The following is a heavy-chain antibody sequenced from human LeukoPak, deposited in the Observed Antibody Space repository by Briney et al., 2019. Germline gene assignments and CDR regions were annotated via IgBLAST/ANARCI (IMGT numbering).Heavy chain of an antibody. J-gene: IGHJ4*02. CDR2: IRSDGTA. V-gene: IGHV3-74*01. CDR1: GLTFSSAW. D-gene: IGHD1-26*01. Sequence: GGSLRLSCAASGLTFSSAWMHWVRQTPGKRLVWISRIRSDGTATYADSVRGRSTISRDNAKNTLYLQMNNLRADDTGIYYCARDGSYKLDYWGQGALVTVSS. CDR3: ARDGSYKLDY.